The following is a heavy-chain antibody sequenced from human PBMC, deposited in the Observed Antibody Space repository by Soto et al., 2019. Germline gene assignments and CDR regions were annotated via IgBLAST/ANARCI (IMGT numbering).Heavy chain of an antibody. D-gene: IGHD1-1*01. Sequence: QVQLVQSGAEVKKPGSSVKVSCKASGGTFSSYAISWVRQAPGQGLEWMGGIIPIFGTANYAQKFQGRVTITADEYTSTAYMELSSLRSEDTAVYYCARVRYDRYYYYYGMDAWGQGTTVTVSS. CDR3: ARVRYDRYYYYYGMDA. J-gene: IGHJ6*02. V-gene: IGHV1-69*01. CDR1: GGTFSSYA. CDR2: IIPIFGTA.